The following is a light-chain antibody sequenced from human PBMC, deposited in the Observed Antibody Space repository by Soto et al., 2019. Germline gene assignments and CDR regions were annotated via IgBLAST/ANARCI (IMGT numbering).Light chain of an antibody. CDR3: RSYTSSSTV. J-gene: IGLJ3*02. Sequence: QSALTQPASVSGSPGQSITISCTATSSDVGGYNYVSWYQQHPGKAPKLMIYEVSNRPSGVSNRFSGSKSGNTASLTISGLQAEDEADYYCRSYTSSSTVFGGGTKLTVL. V-gene: IGLV2-14*01. CDR1: SSDVGGYNY. CDR2: EVS.